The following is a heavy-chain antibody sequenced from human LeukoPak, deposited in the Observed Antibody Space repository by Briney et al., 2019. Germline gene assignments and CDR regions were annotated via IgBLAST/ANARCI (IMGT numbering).Heavy chain of an antibody. CDR2: IYYSGST. D-gene: IGHD3-9*01. V-gene: IGHV4-39*01. CDR3: ASRLNYDILTGYYRGAFDI. CDR1: GGSISSSSYY. J-gene: IGHJ3*02. Sequence: SETLSLTCTVSGGSISSSSYYWGWIRQPPGKGLEWIGSIYYSGSTYYNPSLKSRVTISVDTSKNQFSLKLSSVTAADTAVYYCASRLNYDILTGYYRGAFDIWGQGTMVTVSS.